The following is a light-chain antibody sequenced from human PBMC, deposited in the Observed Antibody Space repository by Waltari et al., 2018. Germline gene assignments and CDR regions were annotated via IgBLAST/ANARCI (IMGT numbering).Light chain of an antibody. CDR3: QSYDSSLSGWRV. Sequence: QSVLTQPPSVSGAPGQRVTISCTGGSSKLGAASDVHLYQQLPGTAPKLLIFDTTNRPSGVPNRFSGSKSGTSAFLAITGLQPEDEADYYCQSYDSSLSGWRVFGTGTKVTVL. J-gene: IGLJ1*01. V-gene: IGLV1-40*01. CDR2: DTT. CDR1: SSKLGAASD.